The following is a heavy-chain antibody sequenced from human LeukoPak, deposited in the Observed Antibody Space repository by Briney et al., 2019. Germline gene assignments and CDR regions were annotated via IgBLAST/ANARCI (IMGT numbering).Heavy chain of an antibody. CDR2: ISNDGSHK. CDR1: AFPFSSYS. D-gene: IGHD4-23*01. J-gene: IGHJ4*02. V-gene: IGHV3-30*04. Sequence: GRSRRLSCAASAFPFSSYSMQWVRQAPSNGLGWVAVISNDGSHKYYADSVKGRFIISRDNSKNTLSLQMNTLRPDDTAVFYCARDPNRLADYGGDYFDHWGQGTLVTVSS. CDR3: ARDPNRLADYGGDYFDH.